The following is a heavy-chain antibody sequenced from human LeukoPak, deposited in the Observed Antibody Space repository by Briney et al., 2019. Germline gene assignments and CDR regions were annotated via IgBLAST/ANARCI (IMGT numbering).Heavy chain of an antibody. V-gene: IGHV4-34*01. CDR1: GGSFSGYY. J-gene: IGHJ4*02. CDR2: INHSGST. CDR3: ARLRSSGYYWKYYFDY. D-gene: IGHD3-22*01. Sequence: SETLSLTCAVYGGSFSGYYWSWSRQPTGKGLKWIGEINHSGSTNYNPSLKSRVTISVDTSKNQFSLKLSSVTAADTAVYYCARLRSSGYYWKYYFDYWGQGTLVTVSS.